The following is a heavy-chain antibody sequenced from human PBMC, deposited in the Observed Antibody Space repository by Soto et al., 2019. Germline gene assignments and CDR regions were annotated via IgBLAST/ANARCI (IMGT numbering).Heavy chain of an antibody. V-gene: IGHV4-59*01. CDR1: GGSISSYY. J-gene: IGHJ4*02. Sequence: PSETLSLTCTVSGGSISSYYWSWIRQPPGKGLEWIGYIYYSGSTNYNPSLKSRVTISVDTSKNQFSLKLSSVTAADTAVYYCARARIAARRDLLIFDYWGQGTLVTVSS. D-gene: IGHD6-6*01. CDR3: ARARIAARRDLLIFDY. CDR2: IYYSGST.